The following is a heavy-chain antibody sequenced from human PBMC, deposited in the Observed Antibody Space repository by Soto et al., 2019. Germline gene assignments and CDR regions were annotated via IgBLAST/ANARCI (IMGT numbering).Heavy chain of an antibody. CDR1: GYTFTSYY. V-gene: IGHV1-46*01. CDR3: AREGGKDYSSSSRGNDDDYGMDV. Sequence: ASVKVSCKASGYTFTSYYMPWVRQAPGQGLEWMGIINPSGGSKSYAPPFQGRVTMTRDTSTSTVYMELSSRRSEDTAVYYCAREGGKDYSSSSRGNDDDYGMDVGGQGTTVTVSS. CDR2: INPSGGSK. J-gene: IGHJ6*02. D-gene: IGHD6-6*01.